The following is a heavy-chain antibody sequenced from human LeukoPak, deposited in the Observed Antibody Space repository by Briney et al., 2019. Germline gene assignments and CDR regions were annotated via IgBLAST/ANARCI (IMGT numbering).Heavy chain of an antibody. CDR3: AREQSPLVYFDY. D-gene: IGHD2-2*01. CDR1: GGSISSYY. Sequence: SETLSLTCSVSGGSISSYYWNWIRQPPGKALEWIGYIYHSGSTNYNPSLKSRVTISVDTSKKQLSLRLSSVTAADTAVYYCAREQSPLVYFDYWGQGTLVTVSS. J-gene: IGHJ4*02. V-gene: IGHV4-59*01. CDR2: IYHSGST.